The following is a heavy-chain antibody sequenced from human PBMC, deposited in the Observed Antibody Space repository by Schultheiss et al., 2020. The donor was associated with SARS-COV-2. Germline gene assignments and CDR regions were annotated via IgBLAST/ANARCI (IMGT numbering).Heavy chain of an antibody. J-gene: IGHJ4*02. Sequence: GGSLRLSCAASGFTVSSNYMSWVRQAPGKGLEWVSAISGSGGSTYYADSVKGRFTISRDNAKNSLYLQMNSLRAEDTAVYYCAKGSGWYPSVGYDYWGQGTLVTVSS. CDR3: AKGSGWYPSVGYDY. CDR2: ISGSGGST. V-gene: IGHV3-23*01. CDR1: GFTVSSNY. D-gene: IGHD6-19*01.